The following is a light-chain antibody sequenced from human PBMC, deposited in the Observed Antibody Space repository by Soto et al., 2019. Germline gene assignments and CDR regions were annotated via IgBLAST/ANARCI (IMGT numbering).Light chain of an antibody. CDR3: SSYTSSSSSV. J-gene: IGLJ1*01. CDR2: EVS. Sequence: QSALTQPASVSGSPGQSITISCTGTSSDVGGYNYVSWYQQHPGKAPKLMIYEVSNRPSGVSNRFSGSKSGNTASLSMSGLQAEDEADYYCSSYTSSSSSVFGTWTKVTVL. CDR1: SSDVGGYNY. V-gene: IGLV2-14*01.